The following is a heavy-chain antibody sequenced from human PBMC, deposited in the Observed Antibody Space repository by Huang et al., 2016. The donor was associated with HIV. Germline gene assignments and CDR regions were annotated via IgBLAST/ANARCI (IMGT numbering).Heavy chain of an antibody. Sequence: HLVQSGPEVKQPGASVKVSCKASGYKFHIYEITWVRQTPGQGLEWMGWISGDNVSTRFAQKFQGRLTMTTDVSTSTAYLELRSLRLDDTAVYYCARTKGEFDFWGQGALVTVSS. V-gene: IGHV1-18*04. CDR2: ISGDNVST. J-gene: IGHJ4*02. CDR3: ARTKGEFDF. D-gene: IGHD3-16*01. CDR1: GYKFHIYE.